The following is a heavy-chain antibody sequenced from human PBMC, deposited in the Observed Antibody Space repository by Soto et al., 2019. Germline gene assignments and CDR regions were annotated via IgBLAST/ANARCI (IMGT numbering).Heavy chain of an antibody. CDR3: ATNTTSGSAY. J-gene: IGHJ4*02. CDR1: VFTFSAQS. Sequence: PVGSLRLSCETSVFTFSAQSMICFRQAPGKGLEWVSIIGPSGGDIHYADSVKGRFTISRDNARNTLYLQMNGLRVEDTAVYYCATNTTSGSAYGGQGSLVTVYS. V-gene: IGHV3-23*01. CDR2: IGPSGGDI. D-gene: IGHD1-1*01.